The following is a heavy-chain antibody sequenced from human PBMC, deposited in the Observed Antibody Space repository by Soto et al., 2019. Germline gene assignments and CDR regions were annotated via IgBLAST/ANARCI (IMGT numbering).Heavy chain of an antibody. CDR3: ARKSYDYYYYGMDV. CDR1: GGTFSSYV. D-gene: IGHD1-26*01. V-gene: IGHV1-69*12. CDR2: IIPIFGTA. J-gene: IGHJ6*02. Sequence: QVQLVQSGAEVKKPGSSVKVSCKASGGTFSSYVINWVRQAPGQGLEWMGGIIPIFGTANYAQKFQGRVTITADESTSTVYMELSSLRSEDTAVYYCARKSYDYYYYGMDVWGQGTTVTVSS.